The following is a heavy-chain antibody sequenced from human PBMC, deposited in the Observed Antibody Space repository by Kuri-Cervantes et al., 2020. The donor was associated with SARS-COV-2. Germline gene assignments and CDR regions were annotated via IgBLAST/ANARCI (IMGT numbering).Heavy chain of an antibody. Sequence: LSLTCAASGFTFNNYAMHWVRQTPGEGLEWVAITSYDGTSKYYADSVKGRFTISRDNSKNMLYLQMNNLRGDDTAVYFCARGRVGVQDFWGQGTLVTVSS. CDR3: ARGRVGVQDF. CDR2: TSYDGTSK. V-gene: IGHV3-30-3*01. J-gene: IGHJ4*02. CDR1: GFTFNNYA. D-gene: IGHD2-21*01.